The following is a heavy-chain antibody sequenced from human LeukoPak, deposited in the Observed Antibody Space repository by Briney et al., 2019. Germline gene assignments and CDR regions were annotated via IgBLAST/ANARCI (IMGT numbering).Heavy chain of an antibody. J-gene: IGHJ4*02. CDR3: ARNSRVASTSGLNY. D-gene: IGHD5-12*01. CDR1: GGTFSSYP. V-gene: IGHV1-69*01. Sequence: ASVKVSCKVPGGTFSSYPISWVRQAPGQGLEWMGEITPIFGEAQNAEKFQGRVTITADEPTSTVYMELTSLGLDDTAMYYCARNSRVASTSGLNYWGQGTLVTVSS. CDR2: ITPIFGEA.